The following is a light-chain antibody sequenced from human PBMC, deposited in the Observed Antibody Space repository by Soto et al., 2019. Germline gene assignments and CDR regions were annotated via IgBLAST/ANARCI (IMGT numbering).Light chain of an antibody. CDR3: QHYNSYSEA. Sequence: DIQMTQSPSTLSGSVGDRVTITCRASQTISSWLAWYQQKPGKAPKLLIYKASTLKSGIPSRCSGSGSGTEFTLTISSLQPDDFATYYCQHYNSYSEAFGQGTKGELK. CDR1: QTISSW. CDR2: KAS. V-gene: IGKV1-5*03. J-gene: IGKJ1*01.